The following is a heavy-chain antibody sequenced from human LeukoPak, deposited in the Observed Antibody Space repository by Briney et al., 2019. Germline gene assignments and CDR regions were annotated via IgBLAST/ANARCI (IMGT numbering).Heavy chain of an antibody. D-gene: IGHD6-19*01. V-gene: IGHV4-39*01. Sequence: SETLSLTCTVSGASISGSGYYWGWIRQPPGKGLEWIGSIYSSGSTYYNASLQSRVTISIETSKNQISLRLNSVTAADTAVYYCARHHDGDSSGWLDYWGQGTLVTVSS. J-gene: IGHJ4*02. CDR1: GASISGSGYY. CDR3: ARHHDGDSSGWLDY. CDR2: IYSSGST.